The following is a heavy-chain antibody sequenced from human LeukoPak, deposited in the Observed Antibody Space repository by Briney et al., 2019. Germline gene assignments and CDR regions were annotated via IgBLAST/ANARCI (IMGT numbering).Heavy chain of an antibody. Sequence: ASVKVSCKASGYTFTGYYMHWVRQAPGQGLEWMGWINPNSGGTNYAQKFQGRVTMTRDTPISTAYMELSRLRSDDTAVYYCASLVTYYYGSGSPTQDYWGQGTLVTVSS. V-gene: IGHV1-2*02. CDR3: ASLVTYYYGSGSPTQDY. CDR2: INPNSGGT. CDR1: GYTFTGYY. D-gene: IGHD3-10*01. J-gene: IGHJ4*02.